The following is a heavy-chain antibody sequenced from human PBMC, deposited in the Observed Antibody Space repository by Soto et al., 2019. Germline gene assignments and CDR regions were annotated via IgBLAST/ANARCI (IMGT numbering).Heavy chain of an antibody. D-gene: IGHD3-22*01. Sequence: QLQLQESGPGLVKPSETLSLTCTVSGGSISSSSYYWGWIRQPPGKGLEWIGSIYYSGSTYYNPSLKSRVTISVDTSKNQFSLKLSSVTAADTAVYYCAPLDSSGYPRPLLGFDPWGQGTLVTVSS. V-gene: IGHV4-39*01. CDR1: GGSISSSSYY. CDR2: IYYSGST. J-gene: IGHJ5*02. CDR3: APLDSSGYPRPLLGFDP.